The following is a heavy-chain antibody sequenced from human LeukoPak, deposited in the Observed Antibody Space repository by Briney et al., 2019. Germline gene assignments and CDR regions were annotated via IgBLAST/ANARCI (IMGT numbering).Heavy chain of an antibody. Sequence: SETLSLTCTVSGGSISSSSYYWGWIRQPPGKGLEWIGSIYYSGSTYYNPSLKSRVTISVDTSENQFSLKLSSVTAADTAVYYCARPAGRWLQPNFDYWGQGTLVTVSS. V-gene: IGHV4-39*01. D-gene: IGHD5-24*01. CDR1: GGSISSSSYY. CDR3: ARPAGRWLQPNFDY. J-gene: IGHJ4*02. CDR2: IYYSGST.